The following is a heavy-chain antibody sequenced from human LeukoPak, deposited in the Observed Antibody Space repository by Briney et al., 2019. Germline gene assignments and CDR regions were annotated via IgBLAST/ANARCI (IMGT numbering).Heavy chain of an antibody. J-gene: IGHJ4*02. V-gene: IGHV1-2*02. CDR2: INPNSGGT. Sequence: ALVKVSCKASGYTLTGYYMHWVRQAPGQGLEWMGWINPNSGGTNYAQKFQGRVTMTRDTSINTAYMELSRLESDDSAVYYCAREGAGRNDYWGQGTLVTVSS. CDR1: GYTLTGYY. CDR3: AREGAGRNDY. D-gene: IGHD1-1*01.